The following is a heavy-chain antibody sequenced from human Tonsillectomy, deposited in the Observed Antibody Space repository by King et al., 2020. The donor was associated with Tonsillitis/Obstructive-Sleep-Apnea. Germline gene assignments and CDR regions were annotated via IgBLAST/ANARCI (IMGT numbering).Heavy chain of an antibody. CDR2: IYYSGST. D-gene: IGHD2-2*01. J-gene: IGHJ4*02. Sequence: QLQESGPGLVKPSETLSLTSTVSGGSISSYYWSWIRQPPGKGLEWIGYIYYSGSTNYNPSLKSRVTISVDTSKNQFSLKLSSVTAADTAVYYCARAWNRSSTSKGLFDYWGQGTLVTVSS. CDR1: GGSISSYY. CDR3: ARAWNRSSTSKGLFDY. V-gene: IGHV4-59*01.